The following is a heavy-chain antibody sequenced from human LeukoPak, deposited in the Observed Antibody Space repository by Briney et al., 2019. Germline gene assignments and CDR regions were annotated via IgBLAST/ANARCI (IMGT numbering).Heavy chain of an antibody. CDR3: ARTDYDVLS. CDR1: GGSINNSPYY. Sequence: PSETLSLTCTVSGGSINNSPYYRGWIRQPPGKGLEWIGTIYYSGSTYYNPSLNSRVTISVDTSKNHFSLKLSSVTAADTAVYYCARTDYDVLSWGQGTLVTVSS. V-gene: IGHV4-39*07. J-gene: IGHJ5*02. CDR2: IYYSGST. D-gene: IGHD3-9*01.